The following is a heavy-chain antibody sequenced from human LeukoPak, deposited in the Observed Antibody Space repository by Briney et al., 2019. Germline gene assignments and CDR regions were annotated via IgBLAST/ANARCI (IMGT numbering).Heavy chain of an antibody. D-gene: IGHD1-26*01. CDR3: ARDRYSGSYSGMDV. CDR1: GFTFSSYS. J-gene: IGHJ6*02. CDR2: ISSSSSYI. V-gene: IGHV3-21*01. Sequence: GSLRLSCAASGFTFSSYSMNLVRQAPGKGLEWVSSISSSSSYIYYADSVKGRFTISRDNAKNSLYLQMNSLRAEDTAVYYCARDRYSGSYSGMDVWGQGTTVTVSS.